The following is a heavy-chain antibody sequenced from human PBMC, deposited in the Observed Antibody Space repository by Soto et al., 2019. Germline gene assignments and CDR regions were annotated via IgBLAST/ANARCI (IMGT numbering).Heavy chain of an antibody. CDR3: ARDGDPQAAFWSGPLGGGRFDP. D-gene: IGHD3-3*01. J-gene: IGHJ5*02. Sequence: QVQLVQSGAEVKKPGSSVNVSCKTSGGTFGNSAVTWVRQAPGQGLEWLGGIVPMFGTANYAQKFQGRVTINEDEYTITAYMELSSLNTDDTAVYYCARDGDPQAAFWSGPLGGGRFDPWGQGTLVTVSS. CDR1: GGTFGNSA. CDR2: IVPMFGTA. V-gene: IGHV1-69*12.